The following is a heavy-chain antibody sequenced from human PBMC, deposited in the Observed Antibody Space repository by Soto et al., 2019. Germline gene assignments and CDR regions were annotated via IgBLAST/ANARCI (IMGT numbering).Heavy chain of an antibody. CDR1: GFTFSSYG. V-gene: IGHV3-33*01. Sequence: GGSLRLSCAASGFTFSSYGMHWVRQAPGKGLEWVAVIWYDGSNKYYADSVKGRFTISRDNSKNTLYLQMNSLRAEGTAVYYCARDKVHYYDSSGYYGDYYYYGMDVWGQGTTVTVSS. D-gene: IGHD3-22*01. CDR3: ARDKVHYYDSSGYYGDYYYYGMDV. J-gene: IGHJ6*02. CDR2: IWYDGSNK.